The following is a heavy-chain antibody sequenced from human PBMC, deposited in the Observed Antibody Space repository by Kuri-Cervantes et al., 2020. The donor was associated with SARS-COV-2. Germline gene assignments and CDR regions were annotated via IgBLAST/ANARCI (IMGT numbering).Heavy chain of an antibody. Sequence: LSLTCTASGFTFGDYAMSWVRQAPGKGLEWVGFIRSKAYGGTTEYAASVKGRFTISRDDSESIAYLQMNSLKTEDTAVYYCSRLMYGSGSYYPLSYWGQGTLVTVSS. CDR1: GFTFGDYA. D-gene: IGHD3-10*01. CDR3: SRLMYGSGSYYPLSY. CDR2: IRSKAYGGTT. J-gene: IGHJ4*02. V-gene: IGHV3-49*04.